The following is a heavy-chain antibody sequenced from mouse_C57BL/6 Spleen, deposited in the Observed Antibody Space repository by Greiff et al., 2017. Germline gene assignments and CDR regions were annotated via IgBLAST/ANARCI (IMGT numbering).Heavy chain of an antibody. CDR3: AKGSITTVGFFDY. CDR1: GYTFTSYW. J-gene: IGHJ2*01. Sequence: QVQLKQPGAELVMPGASVKLSCKASGYTFTSYWMHWVKQRPGQGLEWIGEIDPSDSYTNYNQKFKGKSTLTVDKSSSTAYMQLSSLTSEDSAVYYCAKGSITTVGFFDYWGQGTTLTVSS. CDR2: IDPSDSYT. D-gene: IGHD1-1*01. V-gene: IGHV1-69*01.